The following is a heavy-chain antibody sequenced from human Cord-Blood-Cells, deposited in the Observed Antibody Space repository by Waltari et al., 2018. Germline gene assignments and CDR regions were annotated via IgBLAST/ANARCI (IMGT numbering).Heavy chain of an antibody. CDR1: GGSFSGYY. J-gene: IGHJ5*02. V-gene: IGHV4-34*01. CDR3: VRASIPASSSNWFDP. Sequence: QVQLQQWGAGLLKPSETLSLTCAVYGGSFSGYYWSWIRQPPGKGLEWIGEINHSGSTNYNPSLKSRVTISVDTSKNQFSLKLSSVTAADTAVYYCVRASIPASSSNWFDPWGQGTLVTVSS. D-gene: IGHD6-6*01. CDR2: INHSGST.